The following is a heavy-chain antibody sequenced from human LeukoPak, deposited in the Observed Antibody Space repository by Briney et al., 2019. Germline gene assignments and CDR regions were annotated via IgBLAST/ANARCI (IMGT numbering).Heavy chain of an antibody. CDR1: GGPISSYY. CDR2: IYTSGST. V-gene: IGHV4-4*07. Sequence: PSETLSLTCTVSGGPISSYYWSWIRQPAGKGLEWIGRIYTSGSTNYNPSLKSRVTMSVDTSKNQFSLKLSSVTAADTAVYYCAREPNYDILTGYYKGGDAFDIWGQGTMVTVSS. CDR3: AREPNYDILTGYYKGGDAFDI. J-gene: IGHJ3*02. D-gene: IGHD3-9*01.